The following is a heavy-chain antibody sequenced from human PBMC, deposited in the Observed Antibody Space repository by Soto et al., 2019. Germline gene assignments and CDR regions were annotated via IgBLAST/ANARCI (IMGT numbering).Heavy chain of an antibody. CDR2: LKSKSDGGTT. CDR3: ARGVGIVNYFDY. CDR1: GFALNNAW. J-gene: IGHJ4*02. Sequence: EVQLVESGGGLVKPGGSLRLSCAASGFALNNAWMSWVRQAPGKGLEWLGRLKSKSDGGTTDYAAPVKGRFTISRDDSKNTLYLQMNSLETEDTAVYYCARGVGIVNYFDYWGQGILVSVSP. V-gene: IGHV3-15*01. D-gene: IGHD3-10*01.